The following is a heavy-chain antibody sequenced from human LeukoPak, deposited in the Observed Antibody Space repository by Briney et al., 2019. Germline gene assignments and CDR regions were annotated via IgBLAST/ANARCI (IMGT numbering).Heavy chain of an antibody. CDR2: ISSSGDYA. V-gene: IGHV3-23*01. CDR3: ARKRSNTDPYFDY. D-gene: IGHD1-26*01. J-gene: IGHJ4*02. CDR1: GFTFSSNP. Sequence: GGSLRLACAASGFTFSSNPMSWVRQAPGKWLEWVSGISSSGDYAIYADSVKGRFTISRDNSKSTLYLQMNSLRAEDTAVYYCARKRSNTDPYFDYWGQGTLVTVSS.